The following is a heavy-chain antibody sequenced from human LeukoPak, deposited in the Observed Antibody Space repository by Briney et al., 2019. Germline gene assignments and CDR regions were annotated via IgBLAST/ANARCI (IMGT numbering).Heavy chain of an antibody. CDR2: IYYSGST. Sequence: SDTLSLTCTVSGGSISSYYWSWIRQPPGKGLEWIGYIYYSGSTNYNPSLKSRVTISVDTSKNQFSLKLSSVTAADTAVYYCARSTAEGGSYYWYFDLWGRGTLVTVSS. D-gene: IGHD1-26*01. CDR3: ARSTAEGGSYYWYFDL. J-gene: IGHJ2*01. V-gene: IGHV4-59*07. CDR1: GGSISSYY.